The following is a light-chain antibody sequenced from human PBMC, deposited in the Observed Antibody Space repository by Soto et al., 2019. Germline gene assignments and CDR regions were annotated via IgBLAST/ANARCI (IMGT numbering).Light chain of an antibody. Sequence: EIVLTQSPGTLSLSPGESATLSCRASQIVNINYLSWYQQKVGQAPRLLIYGTSNRATGIPDRFSGSESGADFILSISRLEPEDFAVYYCQLYGPSPMYTFGPGTKLEIK. CDR2: GTS. CDR1: QIVNINY. CDR3: QLYGPSPMYT. V-gene: IGKV3-20*01. J-gene: IGKJ2*01.